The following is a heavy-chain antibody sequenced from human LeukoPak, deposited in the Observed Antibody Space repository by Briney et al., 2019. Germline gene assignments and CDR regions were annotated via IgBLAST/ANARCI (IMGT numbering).Heavy chain of an antibody. CDR2: IYSGGST. V-gene: IGHV3-53*01. CDR1: GFTFSTYG. Sequence: PGGSLRLSCVGSGFTFSTYGIHWVRQAPGKGLEWVSVIYSGGSTYYADSVKGRFTISRDNSKNTLYLQMNSLRAEDTAVYYCARGVAAADEDYWGQGTLVSVSS. D-gene: IGHD6-13*01. J-gene: IGHJ4*02. CDR3: ARGVAAADEDY.